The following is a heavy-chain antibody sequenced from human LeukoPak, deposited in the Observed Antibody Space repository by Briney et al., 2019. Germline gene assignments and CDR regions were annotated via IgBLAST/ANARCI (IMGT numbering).Heavy chain of an antibody. CDR1: GYTFTSYY. J-gene: IGHJ4*02. D-gene: IGHD3-10*01. V-gene: IGHV1-46*01. CDR3: ARAVLLWFGEYSGFDY. Sequence: GASVKVSCKASGYTFTSYYMHWVRQAPGQGLEWMGIINPSGGSTSYAQKFQGRVTMTRDTSTSTVYMELSSLRSEDTAVYYCARAVLLWFGEYSGFDYWGQGTLVTVSS. CDR2: INPSGGST.